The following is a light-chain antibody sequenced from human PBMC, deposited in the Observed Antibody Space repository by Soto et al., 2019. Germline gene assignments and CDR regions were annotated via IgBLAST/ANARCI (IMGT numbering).Light chain of an antibody. CDR3: QQRSNWPLT. V-gene: IGKV3-11*01. CDR2: DAS. J-gene: IGKJ4*01. Sequence: EIVLTQSPATLSLSPGERATLSCRASQSVSSYLAWYQQTPGQAPRLLIYDASHRATGIPARFSGSGSGTDFTLTISSLEPEDFAVYYCQQRSNWPLTFGGWTKVEIK. CDR1: QSVSSY.